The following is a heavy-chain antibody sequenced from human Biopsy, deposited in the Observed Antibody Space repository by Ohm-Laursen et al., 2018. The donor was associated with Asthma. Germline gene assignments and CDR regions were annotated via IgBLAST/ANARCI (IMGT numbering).Heavy chain of an antibody. J-gene: IGHJ6*02. V-gene: IGHV4-30-4*02. D-gene: IGHD4-17*01. CDR1: GGYTGSSDHH. Sequence: SDTLSLTCRVSGGYTGSSDHHWAWIRQAPRKGLEWIGFVFWSGSTHYSRSLERRVSISIDTATNEFSMKLWPVTPADTAVYFCARVVSYGDIYFGIDVWGPGNTVVVS. CDR3: ARVVSYGDIYFGIDV. CDR2: VFWSGST.